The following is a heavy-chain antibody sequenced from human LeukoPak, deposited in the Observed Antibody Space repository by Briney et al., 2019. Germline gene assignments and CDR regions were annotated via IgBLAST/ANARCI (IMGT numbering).Heavy chain of an antibody. CDR3: ARERDSSGYYDY. CDR1: GFTFSSYS. D-gene: IGHD3-22*01. CDR2: ISSSSSYI. J-gene: IGHJ4*02. Sequence: GGSLRLSCAASGFTFSSYSINWVRQAPGKGLEWVSSISSSSSYIYYADSVKGRFTISRDNAKNSLYLQMNSLRAEDTAVYYCARERDSSGYYDYWGQGTLVTVSS. V-gene: IGHV3-21*01.